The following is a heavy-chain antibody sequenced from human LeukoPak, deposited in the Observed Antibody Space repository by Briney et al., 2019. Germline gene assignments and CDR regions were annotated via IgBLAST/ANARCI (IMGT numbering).Heavy chain of an antibody. CDR3: VRGYYYDTSGPYFDY. V-gene: IGHV3-30*03. CDR1: GFTFSSYG. Sequence: GGSLRLSCAASGFTFSSYGMHWVRQAPGKGLEWVAVISYDGSSEYCADSVKGRFTISRDNAKDTLYLQMHSLRPEDTAVYYCVRGYYYDTSGPYFDYWGQGTLVTVSS. CDR2: ISYDGSSE. J-gene: IGHJ4*02. D-gene: IGHD3-22*01.